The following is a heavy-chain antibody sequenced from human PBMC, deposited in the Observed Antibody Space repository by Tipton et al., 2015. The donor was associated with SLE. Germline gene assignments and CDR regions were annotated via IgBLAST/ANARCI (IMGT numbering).Heavy chain of an antibody. CDR3: ARAGEGVFDY. CDR2: IYTSGST. Sequence: LSLTCTVSGGSISSGSYYWSWIRQPAGKGLEWIGRIYTSGSTNYNPSLKSRVTISVDTSKNQFSLKLSSVTAADTAVYYCARAGEGVFDYWGQGTLVTVSS. J-gene: IGHJ4*02. V-gene: IGHV4-61*02. D-gene: IGHD3-10*01. CDR1: GGSISSGSYY.